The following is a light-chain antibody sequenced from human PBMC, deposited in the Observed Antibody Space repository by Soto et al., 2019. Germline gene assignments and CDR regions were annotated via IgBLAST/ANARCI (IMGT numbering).Light chain of an antibody. CDR2: DAS. V-gene: IGKV3-11*01. CDR3: QPRSNWPHI. Sequence: DIVLTQSPATLSLCPVERATLSCMDSQSVSSYLAWYQQKPGQAPRLLIYDASNRATAIPARFSGSGSGTDFTLTISSLEPEDFAVYYCQPRSNWPHIFGQGTRLEIK. J-gene: IGKJ5*01. CDR1: QSVSSY.